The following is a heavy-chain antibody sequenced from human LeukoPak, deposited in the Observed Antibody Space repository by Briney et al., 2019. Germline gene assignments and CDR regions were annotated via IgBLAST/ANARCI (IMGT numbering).Heavy chain of an antibody. CDR1: GFTFSSYW. CDR2: IKQDGSER. D-gene: IGHD3-10*01. V-gene: IGHV3-7*01. CDR3: ARDSDYYASGL. J-gene: IGHJ4*02. Sequence: GGSLRLSCAASGFTFSSYWMTWVRQAPGKGLEWVANIKQDGSERYYVDSVKGRFTISRDNAKNSLYLQMNSLRAEDTAVYYCARDSDYYASGLWGQGTLVTVSS.